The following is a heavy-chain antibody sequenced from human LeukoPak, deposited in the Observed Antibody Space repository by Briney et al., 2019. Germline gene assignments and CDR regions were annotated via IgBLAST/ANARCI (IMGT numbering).Heavy chain of an antibody. CDR1: GFTFSSYA. Sequence: GGSLRLSCAASGFTFSSYAMHWVRQAPGKGLEWVAVISYDGSNKYYADSVKGRFTISRDNSKNTLYLQMSSLRAEDTAVYYCARDEMYYDILTGYYDYWGQGTLVTVSS. CDR2: ISYDGSNK. D-gene: IGHD3-9*01. V-gene: IGHV3-30-3*01. CDR3: ARDEMYYDILTGYYDY. J-gene: IGHJ4*02.